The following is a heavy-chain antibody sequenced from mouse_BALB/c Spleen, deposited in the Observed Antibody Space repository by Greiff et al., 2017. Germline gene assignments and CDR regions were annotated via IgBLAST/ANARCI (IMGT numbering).Heavy chain of an antibody. CDR1: GFTFSSYG. CDR3: ARGGRYDSWFAY. J-gene: IGHJ3*01. V-gene: IGHV5-6-3*01. CDR2: INSNGGST. D-gene: IGHD2-14*01. Sequence: EVQLVESGGGLVQPGGSLKLSCAASGFTFSSYGMSWVRQTPDKRLELVATINSNGGSTYYPDSVKGRFTISRDNAKNTLYLQMSSLKSEDTAMYYCARGGRYDSWFAYWGQGTLVTVSA.